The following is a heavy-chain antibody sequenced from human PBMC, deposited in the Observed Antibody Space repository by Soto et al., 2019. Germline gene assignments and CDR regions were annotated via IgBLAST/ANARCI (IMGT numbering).Heavy chain of an antibody. CDR2: FYHSGST. J-gene: IGHJ4*02. Sequence: QLQLQESGSGLVKPSQTLSLTCAVSGVSISSTDYSWSWIRQPPGKGLEWIGYFYHSGSTYANPSLKSRVTISIDRSKIQFALHLASVTAADTAVYYCATLADYGVFHHWGQGALVTVSS. CDR1: GVSISSTDYS. CDR3: ATLADYGVFHH. D-gene: IGHD4-17*01. V-gene: IGHV4-30-2*01.